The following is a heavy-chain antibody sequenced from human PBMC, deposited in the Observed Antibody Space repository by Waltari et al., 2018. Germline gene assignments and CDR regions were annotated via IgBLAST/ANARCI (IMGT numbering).Heavy chain of an antibody. CDR1: GGTFSSYA. V-gene: IGHV1-69*04. D-gene: IGHD1-20*01. CDR2: IIPILGIA. J-gene: IGHJ6*03. Sequence: QVQLVQSGAEVKKPGSSVKVSCKASGGTFSSYAISWVRQAPGQGLEWMGGIIPILGIANYAQKFQGRVTITADESTNTAYMELNSLRSEDTAVYYCARRHGMADRYFYYYYMDVWGKGTTVTVSS. CDR3: ARRHGMADRYFYYYYMDV.